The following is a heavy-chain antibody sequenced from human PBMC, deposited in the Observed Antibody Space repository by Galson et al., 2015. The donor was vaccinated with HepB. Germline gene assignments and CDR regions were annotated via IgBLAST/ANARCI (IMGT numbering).Heavy chain of an antibody. CDR2: ISAYNGNT. Sequence: SVKVSCKASGYTFTSYGISWVRQAPGQGLEWMGWISAYNGNTNYAQKLRGRVTMTTDTSTSTAYMELRSLRSDDTAVYYCARVDGYNYWAYPKFDYWGQGTLVTVSS. V-gene: IGHV1-18*01. J-gene: IGHJ4*02. D-gene: IGHD5-24*01. CDR1: GYTFTSYG. CDR3: ARVDGYNYWAYPKFDY.